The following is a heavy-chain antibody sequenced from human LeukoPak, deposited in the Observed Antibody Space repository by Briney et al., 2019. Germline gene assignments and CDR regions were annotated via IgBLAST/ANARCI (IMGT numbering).Heavy chain of an antibody. J-gene: IGHJ4*02. CDR3: ANLIVGATTVFDY. D-gene: IGHD1-26*01. Sequence: GGSLRLSCAASGFTFSNYWMSWVRQAPGKGLECVANMRPDGSDGYYVDSVKGRFTISRDNARDSLYLQMNSLRAEDTAVYYCANLIVGATTVFDYWGQGTLVTVSS. CDR2: MRPDGSDG. CDR1: GFTFSNYW. V-gene: IGHV3-7*01.